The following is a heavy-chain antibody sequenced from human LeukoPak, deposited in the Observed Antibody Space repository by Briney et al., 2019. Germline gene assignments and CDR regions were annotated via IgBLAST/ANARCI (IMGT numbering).Heavy chain of an antibody. CDR1: GAPLNNYY. CDR2: VDYSGST. J-gene: IGHJ5*02. CDR3: AMQVGIYGDYNNWFDP. V-gene: IGHV4-59*08. D-gene: IGHD4-17*01. Sequence: ASETLSLTCTVSGAPLNNYYWNWVRQPPGKELEWIGNVDYSGSTRYNPSLKSRATMSLDSSKNQFSLRLTSVTAADMAVYYCAMQVGIYGDYNNWFDPWGQGARVTVSP.